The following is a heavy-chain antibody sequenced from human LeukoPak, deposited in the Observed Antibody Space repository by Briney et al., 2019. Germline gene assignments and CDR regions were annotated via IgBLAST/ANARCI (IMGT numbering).Heavy chain of an antibody. CDR3: ARDRDCSGGSCYDWYFDL. Sequence: ASVKVSCKASGYTFTGYYMHWVRQAPGQGLEWMGGIIPIFGTANYAQKFQGRVTITADESTSTAYMELSSLRSEDTAVYYCARDRDCSGGSCYDWYFDLWGRGTLVTVSS. CDR2: IIPIFGTA. D-gene: IGHD2-15*01. J-gene: IGHJ2*01. V-gene: IGHV1-69*13. CDR1: GYTFTGYY.